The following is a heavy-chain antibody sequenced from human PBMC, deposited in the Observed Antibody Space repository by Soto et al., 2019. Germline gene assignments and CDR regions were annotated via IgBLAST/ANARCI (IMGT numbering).Heavy chain of an antibody. CDR2: INPSGGRT. CDR3: AREGLTAVAGTRSAFDI. V-gene: IGHV1-46*01. CDR1: GYTFTYHY. Sequence: ASVKVSCKASGYTFTYHYIHWVRQAPGQGLDWVGVINPSGGRTNYAQKFQGRVTMTGDTSTRTVYMELSSLRSEDTAVYYCAREGLTAVAGTRSAFDIWGQGTMVTVSS. J-gene: IGHJ3*02. D-gene: IGHD6-19*01.